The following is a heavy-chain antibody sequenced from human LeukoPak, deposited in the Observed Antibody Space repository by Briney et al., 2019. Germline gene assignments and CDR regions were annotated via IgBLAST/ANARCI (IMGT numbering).Heavy chain of an antibody. CDR1: GGSMSSYY. CDR3: ARSVRLLSLETADNWFDP. Sequence: PSETLSLTCTVSGGSMSSYYWSWIRQPPGKGLEWIGYIYYSGITNYNPSLKSRVTISIDTSENQFSLNLRSVTAADTAVYFCARSVRLLSLETADNWFDPWGQGTLGTVSS. D-gene: IGHD2-21*02. V-gene: IGHV4-59*01. CDR2: IYYSGIT. J-gene: IGHJ5*02.